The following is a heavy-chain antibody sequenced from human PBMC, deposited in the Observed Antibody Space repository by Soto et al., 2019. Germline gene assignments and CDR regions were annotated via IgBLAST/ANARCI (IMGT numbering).Heavy chain of an antibody. Sequence: GGSLRLSCAASGFTFSSYGTHWVRQAPGKGLEWVAVISYDGSNKYYADSVKGRFTISRDNSKNTLYLQMNSLRAEDTAVYYCAKDPGWVVVVPAAMVYYYYGMDVWGQGTTVTVSS. CDR3: AKDPGWVVVVPAAMVYYYYGMDV. J-gene: IGHJ6*02. CDR1: GFTFSSYG. CDR2: ISYDGSNK. D-gene: IGHD2-2*01. V-gene: IGHV3-30*18.